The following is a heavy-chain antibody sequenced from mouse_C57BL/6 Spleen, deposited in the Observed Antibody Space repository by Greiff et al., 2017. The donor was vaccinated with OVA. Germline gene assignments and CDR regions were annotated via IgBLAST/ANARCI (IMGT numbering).Heavy chain of an antibody. CDR3: VRDDGSWFAY. CDR1: GFSFNTYA. D-gene: IGHD2-3*01. J-gene: IGHJ3*01. Sequence: EVKLMESGGGLVQPKGSLKLSCAASGFSFNTYAMNWVRQAPGKGLEWVARIRSKSNNYATYYADSVKDRFTISRDDSESMIYLQMNNLKTEDTAMYYCVRDDGSWFAYWGQGTLVTVSA. V-gene: IGHV10-1*01. CDR2: IRSKSNNYAT.